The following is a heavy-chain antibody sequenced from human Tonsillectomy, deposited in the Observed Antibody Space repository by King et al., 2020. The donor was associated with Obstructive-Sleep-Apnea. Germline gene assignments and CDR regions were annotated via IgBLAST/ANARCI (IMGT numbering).Heavy chain of an antibody. CDR2: MNANRGNT. CDR3: ARVGPYCSSTSCVGGS. CDR1: GYTLTTYD. D-gene: IGHD2-2*01. J-gene: IGHJ5*02. Sequence: QLVQSGAEVKKPGASVKVSCKASGYTLTTYDINWVRQATGQGLEWMGWMNANRGNTGYAQKFKGRVTMTRKTPISTDDMELGRLRSEDTAAYYCARVGPYCSSTSCVGGSWGQGTLVTVSS. V-gene: IGHV1-8*01.